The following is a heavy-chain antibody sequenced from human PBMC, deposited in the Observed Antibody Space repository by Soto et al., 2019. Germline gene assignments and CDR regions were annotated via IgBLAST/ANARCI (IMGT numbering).Heavy chain of an antibody. V-gene: IGHV3-21*01. CDR3: ERGAYYYDSSGYDAFDI. D-gene: IGHD3-22*01. CDR1: GFTFSSYS. CDR2: ISSSSSYI. J-gene: IGHJ3*02. Sequence: GGSLRLSCAASGFTFSSYSMNWVRQAPGKGLEWVSSISSSSSYIYYADSVKGRFTISRDNAKDSLYLKINSVRAEDTDVYYCERGAYYYDSSGYDAFDIWGQGTMVTVSS.